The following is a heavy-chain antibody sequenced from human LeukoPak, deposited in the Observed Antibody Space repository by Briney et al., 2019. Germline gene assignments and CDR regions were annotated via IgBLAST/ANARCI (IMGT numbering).Heavy chain of an antibody. CDR3: ARETRDGSGSYLL. CDR2: INPNSGGT. V-gene: IGHV1-2*02. Sequence: GASVKVSCKASGYTFAGYYMHWVRQAPGQGLEWMGWINPNSGGTNYAQKFQGRVTMTRDTPISTAYMELSRLRSDDTAVYYCARETRDGSGSYLLWGQGTLVTVSS. CDR1: GYTFAGYY. D-gene: IGHD3-10*01. J-gene: IGHJ4*02.